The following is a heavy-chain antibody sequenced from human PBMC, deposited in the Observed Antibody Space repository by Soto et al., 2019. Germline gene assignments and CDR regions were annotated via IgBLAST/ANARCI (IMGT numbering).Heavy chain of an antibody. CDR1: GYTFTSYY. V-gene: IGHV1-69*01. D-gene: IGHD1-26*01. J-gene: IGHJ5*02. CDR2: IIPIFGTA. CDR3: AVTYSGSYCP. Sequence: VKVSCKASGYTFTSYYMHWVRQAPGQGLEWMGGIIPIFGTANYAQKFQGRVTITADESTSTAYMELSSLRSDDTAVYYCAVTYSGSYCPWGQGTLVTVSS.